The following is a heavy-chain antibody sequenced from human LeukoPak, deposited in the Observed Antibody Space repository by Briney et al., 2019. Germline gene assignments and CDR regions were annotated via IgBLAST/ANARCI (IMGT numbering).Heavy chain of an antibody. D-gene: IGHD1-26*01. CDR1: GASISGGTYY. CDR2: IYYTGST. Sequence: SETLSLTCSVSGASISGGTYYWGWIRQPPGKGLEWIGSIYYTGSTYDNPSLKSRVTISVDTSKNQFSLKLSSVTAADTAVYYCARRGGSGRAFDYWGQGTLVAVSS. CDR3: ARRGGSGRAFDY. J-gene: IGHJ4*02. V-gene: IGHV4-39*01.